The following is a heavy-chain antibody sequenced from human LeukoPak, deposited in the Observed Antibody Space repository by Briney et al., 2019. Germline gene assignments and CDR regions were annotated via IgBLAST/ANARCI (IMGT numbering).Heavy chain of an antibody. CDR2: IYYSGST. V-gene: IGHV4-31*03. Sequence: ASETLSLTCTVSGGSISSGGYYWSWIRQHPGKGLEWIGYIYYSGSTYYNPSLKSRVTISVDTSKNQFSLKLSSVTAADTAVYYCASLSGSWLVGSYYFDYWGQGTLVTVSS. CDR3: ASLSGSWLVGSYYFDY. D-gene: IGHD6-19*01. CDR1: GGSISSGGYY. J-gene: IGHJ4*02.